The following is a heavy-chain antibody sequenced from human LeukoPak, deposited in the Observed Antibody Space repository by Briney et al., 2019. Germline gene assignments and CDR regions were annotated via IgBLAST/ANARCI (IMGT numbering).Heavy chain of an antibody. CDR1: GGSFSGYY. D-gene: IGHD5-18*01. Sequence: PSETLSLTCAVYGGSFSGYYWSWIRQPPGKGLEWIGEINHSGSTNYNPSLKSRVTISVDTSKNQFSLKLSSVTAADTAVYYCARGGWIQLWYGSAFDIWGQGTMVTVSS. CDR3: ARGGWIQLWYGSAFDI. V-gene: IGHV4-34*01. J-gene: IGHJ3*02. CDR2: INHSGST.